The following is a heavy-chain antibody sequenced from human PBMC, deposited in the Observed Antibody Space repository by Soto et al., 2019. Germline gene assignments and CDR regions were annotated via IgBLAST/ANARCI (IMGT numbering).Heavy chain of an antibody. CDR3: ARLTPDYDILTGYFDY. CDR1: GFTFSSYG. CDR2: IWYDGSNK. J-gene: IGHJ4*02. Sequence: GGSLRLSCAASGFTFSSYGMHWVRQAPGKGLEWVAVIWYDGSNKYYADSVKGRFTISRDNSKNTLYLQMNSLRAKDTAVYYCARLTPDYDILTGYFDYWGQGTLVTVSS. D-gene: IGHD3-9*01. V-gene: IGHV3-33*01.